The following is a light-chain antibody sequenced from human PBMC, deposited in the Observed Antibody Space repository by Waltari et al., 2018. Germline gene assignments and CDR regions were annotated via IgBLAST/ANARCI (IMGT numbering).Light chain of an antibody. CDR1: QCVTRA. CDR2: GAS. Sequence: EIVLTQSPGTLSLSPGESATLSCRTSQCVTRALAWYQQKPGQAPRLLIYGASNRATGIPDRVSGSGSGTDFSLTISSLEPEDFAVYYCQHDLRLPVTFGQGTKVEVK. V-gene: IGKV3-20*01. J-gene: IGKJ1*01. CDR3: QHDLRLPVT.